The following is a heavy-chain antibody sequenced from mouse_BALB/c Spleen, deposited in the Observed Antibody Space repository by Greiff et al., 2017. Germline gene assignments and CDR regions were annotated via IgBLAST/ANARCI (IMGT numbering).Heavy chain of an antibody. CDR3: ARGDYGNYGGAY. CDR2: INPGSGGT. J-gene: IGHJ3*01. CDR1: GYAFTNYL. Sequence: QVQLKQSGAELVRPGTSVKVSCKASGYAFTNYLIEWVKQRPGQGLEWIGVINPGSGGTNYNEKFKGKATLTADKSSSTAYMQLSSLTSDDSAVYFCARGDYGNYGGAYWGQGTLVTVSA. D-gene: IGHD2-1*01. V-gene: IGHV1-54*01.